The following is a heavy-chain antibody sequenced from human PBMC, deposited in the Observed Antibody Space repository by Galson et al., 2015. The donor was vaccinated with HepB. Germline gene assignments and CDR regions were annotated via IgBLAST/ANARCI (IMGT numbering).Heavy chain of an antibody. CDR3: ARGNLWAFDI. Sequence: SLRLSCAASGFPFSNDWMRWVRQAPGKGLEWVASIKEDGSEKYYVDSTEGRFTISRDNAESSLYLQMDTLRVEDTAVYYCARGNLWAFDIWGQGTMVTVSS. CDR2: IKEDGSEK. D-gene: IGHD3-10*01. V-gene: IGHV3-7*01. J-gene: IGHJ3*02. CDR1: GFPFSNDW.